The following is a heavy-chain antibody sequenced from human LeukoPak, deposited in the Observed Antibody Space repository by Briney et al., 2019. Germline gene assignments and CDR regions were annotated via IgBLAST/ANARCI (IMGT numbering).Heavy chain of an antibody. J-gene: IGHJ4*02. CDR1: GYTFTSYG. Sequence: ASVKVSCKASGYTFTSYGISWVRQAPGQGLEWMGWISAYNGNTNYAQKLQGRVTMTTDTSTSTAYMELRSLRSDDTAVYYCAKDLGEGSSWYGILDDWGQGTLVTVSS. CDR3: AKDLGEGSSWYGILDD. D-gene: IGHD3-16*01. V-gene: IGHV1-18*04. CDR2: ISAYNGNT.